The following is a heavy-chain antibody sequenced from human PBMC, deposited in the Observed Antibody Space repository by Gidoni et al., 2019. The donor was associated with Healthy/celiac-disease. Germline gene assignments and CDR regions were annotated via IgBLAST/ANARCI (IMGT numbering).Heavy chain of an antibody. CDR3: ARDPLWFGELLSTNWFDP. V-gene: IGHV1-18*01. CDR1: GYTFTSYA. J-gene: IGHJ5*02. Sequence: QVQLVQSGAEVTKTGAAATVSCMASGYTFTSYAFSWVRQAPGQGLEWMGWISAYNGNTNYAQKLQGRVTMTTDTSTSTAYMELRSLRSDDTAVYYCARDPLWFGELLSTNWFDPWGQGTLVTVSS. D-gene: IGHD3-10*01. CDR2: ISAYNGNT.